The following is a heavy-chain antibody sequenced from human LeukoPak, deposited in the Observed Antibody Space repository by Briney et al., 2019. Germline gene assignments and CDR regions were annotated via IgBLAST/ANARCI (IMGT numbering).Heavy chain of an antibody. V-gene: IGHV3-23*01. Sequence: GGSLRLSCAASGFTFSSYSMNWVRQAPGKGLEWVSGILDSGYSTYYANSVKGRFTISRDNSNNTLYLQMNSLRAEDTAVYYCAKLGGHPLHNYYVGVWGKGTTVAVSS. CDR1: GFTFSSYS. CDR2: ILDSGYST. CDR3: AKLGGHPLHNYYVGV. D-gene: IGHD3-16*01. J-gene: IGHJ6*03.